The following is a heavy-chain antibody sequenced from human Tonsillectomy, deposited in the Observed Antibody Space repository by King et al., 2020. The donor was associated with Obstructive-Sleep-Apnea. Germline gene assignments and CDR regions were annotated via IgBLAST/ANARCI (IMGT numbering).Heavy chain of an antibody. Sequence: VQLVESGGGVVQPGRSLRLSCAASGFTFSSYPMHWVRQAPGKGLEWVAFISYDGSNKYSADSVKGRFTISRDNSKNTLYLQMNSLRPEDTAVYYCASASNYCTTTRCYGNVWGQGTTVTVSS. J-gene: IGHJ6*02. CDR1: GFTFSSYP. D-gene: IGHD2-2*01. CDR2: ISYDGSNK. V-gene: IGHV3-30*04. CDR3: ASASNYCTTTRCYGNV.